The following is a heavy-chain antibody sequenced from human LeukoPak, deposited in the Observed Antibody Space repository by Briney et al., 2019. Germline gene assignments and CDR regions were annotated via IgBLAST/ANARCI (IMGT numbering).Heavy chain of an antibody. CDR1: GFTFSSYS. CDR2: ISSSSSYI. V-gene: IGHV3-21*01. J-gene: IGHJ5*02. D-gene: IGHD3-10*01. CDR3: ARGDTMVRSGRFDP. Sequence: PGGSLRLSCAASGFTFSSYSMNWVRQAPGKGLEWVSSISSSSSYIYYADSVKGRFTISRDNAKNSLYLQMNSLRAEDTAVYYCARGDTMVRSGRFDPWGQGTLVTVSS.